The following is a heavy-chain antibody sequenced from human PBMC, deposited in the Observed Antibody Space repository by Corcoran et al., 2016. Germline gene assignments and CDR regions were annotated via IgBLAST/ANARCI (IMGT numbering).Heavy chain of an antibody. CDR1: GYTFTSYA. V-gene: IGHV1-3*01. D-gene: IGHD6-13*01. CDR3: ARAMLVEAFDI. Sequence: QVQLVQSGAEVKKPGASVKVSCKASGYTFTSYAIHWVRQAPGQRLEWMGWINAGNGNTKYSQKFQGRVTITRDTSASTAYMELSSLRSEDTAVYYCARAMLVEAFDIWGQGTMVTVSS. J-gene: IGHJ3*02. CDR2: INAGNGNT.